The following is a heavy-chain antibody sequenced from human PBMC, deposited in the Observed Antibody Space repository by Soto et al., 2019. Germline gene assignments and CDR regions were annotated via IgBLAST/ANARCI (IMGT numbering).Heavy chain of an antibody. CDR1: GFTFSSYA. V-gene: IGHV3-23*01. CDR2: ISGSGGST. Sequence: GGSLRLSCAASGFTFSSYAMSWVRQAPGKGLEWVSTISGSGGSTYYADSVKGRFTISRDNSKNTLYLQMNSLRAEDTAVYYCAKGRTPQRVVGPTTDYFDYWGQGTLVTVSS. J-gene: IGHJ4*02. CDR3: AKGRTPQRVVGPTTDYFDY. D-gene: IGHD1-26*01.